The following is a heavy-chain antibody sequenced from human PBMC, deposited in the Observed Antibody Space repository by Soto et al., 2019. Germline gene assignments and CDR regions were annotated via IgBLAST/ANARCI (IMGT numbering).Heavy chain of an antibody. V-gene: IGHV5-51*01. Sequence: GESLKISCQGSWYRFASYWIGWVRQGPGKGLEWMGIIYPGDSDTRYSPSFQGQVTISADTSISTAYLQWSSLKASDTAMYYCARTPLIVGPYDTFDIWGPGTMVTVS. CDR3: ARTPLIVGPYDTFDI. D-gene: IGHD1-26*01. J-gene: IGHJ3*02. CDR1: WYRFASYW. CDR2: IYPGDSDT.